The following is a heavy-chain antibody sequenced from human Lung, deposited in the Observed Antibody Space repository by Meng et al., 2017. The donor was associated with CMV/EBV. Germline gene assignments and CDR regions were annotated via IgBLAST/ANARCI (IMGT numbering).Heavy chain of an antibody. CDR1: GFTFSSYE. CDR2: ISSSGSTI. J-gene: IGHJ4*02. D-gene: IGHD3-22*01. CDR3: AREGVYYDSSGYLDY. Sequence: SXKISXAASGFTFSSYEMNWVRQAPGKGLEWVSYISSSGSTICYADSVKGRFTISRDNAKNSLYLQMNSLRAEDTAVYYCAREGVYYDSSGYLDYWGQGTXVTVSS. V-gene: IGHV3-48*03.